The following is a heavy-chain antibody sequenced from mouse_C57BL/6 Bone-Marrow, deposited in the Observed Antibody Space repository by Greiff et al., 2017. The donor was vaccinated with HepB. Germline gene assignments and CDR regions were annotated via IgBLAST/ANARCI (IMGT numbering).Heavy chain of an antibody. V-gene: IGHV1-47*01. CDR1: GYTFTTYP. Sequence: VKLMESGAELVKPGASVKMSCKASGYTFTTYPIEWMKQNHGKSLEWIGNFHPYNDDTKYNEKFKGKATLTVEKSSSTVYLELSRLTSDDSAVYYCARAGGSSSWFAYWGQGTLVTVSA. CDR3: ARAGGSSSWFAY. J-gene: IGHJ3*01. D-gene: IGHD1-1*01. CDR2: FHPYNDDT.